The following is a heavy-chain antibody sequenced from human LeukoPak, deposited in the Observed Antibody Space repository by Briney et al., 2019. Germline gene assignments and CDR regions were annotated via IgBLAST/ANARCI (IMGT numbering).Heavy chain of an antibody. CDR3: ARDQGVTNPPPYGLDV. J-gene: IGHJ6*02. CDR2: ISAYNGNT. Sequence: ASVKVSCKASGYTFTGYGISWVRQAPGQGLEWMGWISAYNGNTNHAQKLQGRVTMTTDTSTSTAYMELRSLRSDDTAVYYCARDQGVTNPPPYGLDVWGQGTTVTVSS. D-gene: IGHD2-21*02. V-gene: IGHV1-18*01. CDR1: GYTFTGYG.